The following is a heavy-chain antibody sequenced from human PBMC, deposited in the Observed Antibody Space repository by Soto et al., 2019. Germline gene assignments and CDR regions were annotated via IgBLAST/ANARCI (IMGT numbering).Heavy chain of an antibody. Sequence: GGSLRLSCAASGFSVSDNYMSWVRQAPGKGLEWISVIYSSGDTYYADSVKGRLTISRDNSRNTLYLPINDLRVEDTAIYYSERDPGYGRGVSFDPWGQGIPVTVSS. CDR2: IYSSGDT. J-gene: IGHJ5*02. V-gene: IGHV3-66*01. CDR1: GFSVSDNY. CDR3: ERDPGYGRGVSFDP. D-gene: IGHD2-8*01.